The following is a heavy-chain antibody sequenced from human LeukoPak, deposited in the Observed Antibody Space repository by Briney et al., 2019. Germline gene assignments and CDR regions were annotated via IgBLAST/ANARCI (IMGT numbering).Heavy chain of an antibody. CDR1: GYSISSGYY. Sequence: SETLSLTCAVSGYSISSGYYWGWIRPPPGKGLEGIGSIYHSGSTYYNPSLKSRVTISVDTSKNQFSLKLSSVTAADTAVYYCARDSLGPVLLWFGELGYWGQGTLVTVSS. J-gene: IGHJ4*02. D-gene: IGHD3-10*01. V-gene: IGHV4-38-2*02. CDR2: IYHSGST. CDR3: ARDSLGPVLLWFGELGY.